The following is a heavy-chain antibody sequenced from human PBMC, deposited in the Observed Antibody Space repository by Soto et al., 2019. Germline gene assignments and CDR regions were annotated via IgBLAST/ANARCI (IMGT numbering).Heavy chain of an antibody. V-gene: IGHV3-13*01. D-gene: IGHD2-15*01. CDR2: IGTAGDT. CDR3: ARDGKYCSGGSCYDDAFDI. J-gene: IGHJ3*02. CDR1: GFTFSSYD. Sequence: GGSLRLSCAASGFTFSSYDMHWVRQATGKGLEWVSAIGTAGDTYYPGSVKGRFTISRENAKNSLYLQMNSLRAGDTAVYYCARDGKYCSGGSCYDDAFDIWGQGTMVTVSS.